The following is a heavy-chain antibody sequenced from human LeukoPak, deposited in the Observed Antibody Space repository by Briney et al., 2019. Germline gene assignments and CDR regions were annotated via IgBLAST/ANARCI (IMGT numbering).Heavy chain of an antibody. D-gene: IGHD6-6*01. CDR3: ARDGNLTARLDYYYYGMDV. J-gene: IGHJ6*02. V-gene: IGHV3-21*01. CDR1: GFTFSSYS. CDR2: ISSSSSYI. Sequence: GGSLRLSCAASGFTFSSYSMNWVRQAPGKGLEWVSSISSSSSYIYYADSVKGRFTISRDNAKNSLYLQMNSLRAEDTTVYYCARDGNLTARLDYYYYGMDVWGQGTTVTVSS.